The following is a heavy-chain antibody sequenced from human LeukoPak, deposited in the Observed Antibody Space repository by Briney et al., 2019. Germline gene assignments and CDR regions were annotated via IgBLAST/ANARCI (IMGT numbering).Heavy chain of an antibody. V-gene: IGHV4-59*01. Sequence: SETLSLTCTVSGGSISSYYWSWIRQPPGKGLEWIGFIYYSGSTNYNPSLESRVTISVDTSKKQISLKLSAVTAADTAVYYCARDSSNGWSYDAFDIWGQGTMVTVSS. CDR3: ARDSSNGWSYDAFDI. D-gene: IGHD6-19*01. CDR1: GGSISSYY. CDR2: IYYSGST. J-gene: IGHJ3*02.